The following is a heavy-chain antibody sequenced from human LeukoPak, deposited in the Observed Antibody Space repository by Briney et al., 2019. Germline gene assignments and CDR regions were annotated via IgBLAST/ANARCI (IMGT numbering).Heavy chain of an antibody. V-gene: IGHV3-53*04. J-gene: IGHJ4*02. Sequence: PGGSLRLSCAVSGFTVSTNYMSWVRQAPGKGLEWVSVMYSGGSTYYADSVKGRFTISRHNSKNTLYLEINILRPDASPVDYFARGGGDYNPFDYWGQGTLVTVSS. CDR3: ARGGGDYNPFDY. D-gene: IGHD4-17*01. CDR1: GFTVSTNY. CDR2: MYSGGST.